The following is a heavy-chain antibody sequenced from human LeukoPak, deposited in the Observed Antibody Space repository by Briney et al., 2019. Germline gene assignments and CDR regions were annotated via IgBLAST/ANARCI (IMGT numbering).Heavy chain of an antibody. CDR3: ARGNLYCSSTSCYFDY. CDR1: GGTFSSYA. J-gene: IGHJ4*02. D-gene: IGHD2-2*01. Sequence: SGKVSCKASGGTFSSYAISWVRQAPGQGLEWMGGIIPIFGTANYAQKFQGRVTITTDESTSTAYMELSSLRSEDTAVYYCARGNLYCSSTSCYFDYWGQGTLVTVSS. CDR2: IIPIFGTA. V-gene: IGHV1-69*05.